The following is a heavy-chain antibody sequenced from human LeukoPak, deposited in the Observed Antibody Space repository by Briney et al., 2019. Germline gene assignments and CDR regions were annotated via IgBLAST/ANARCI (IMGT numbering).Heavy chain of an antibody. Sequence: PGGSLRLSCAAFGFTFSTYAMHWVRQAPGKGLEWVAVISYDGRQKYYADSVKGRFTISRDNSKNTLFLQMNSLRDEDTAVYYCTRVYLERLTAGYFDHWGQGTLVTVSP. CDR2: ISYDGRQK. J-gene: IGHJ4*02. CDR3: TRVYLERLTAGYFDH. D-gene: IGHD2-8*01. CDR1: GFTFSTYA. V-gene: IGHV3-30*14.